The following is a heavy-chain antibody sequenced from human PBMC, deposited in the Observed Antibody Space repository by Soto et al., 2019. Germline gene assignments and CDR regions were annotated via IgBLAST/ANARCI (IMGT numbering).Heavy chain of an antibody. V-gene: IGHV3-23*01. Sequence: GGSLRLSCAASGFTFSSYAMSWVRQAPGKGLEWVSAISGSGGSTYYADSVKGRFTISRDNSKNTLYLQMNSLRAEDTAVYYCASIPIIVVVPAPFVGPITDFCGKGIMVTVSS. CDR1: GFTFSSYA. J-gene: IGHJ6*04. CDR2: ISGSGGST. D-gene: IGHD2-2*01. CDR3: ASIPIIVVVPAPFVGPITDF.